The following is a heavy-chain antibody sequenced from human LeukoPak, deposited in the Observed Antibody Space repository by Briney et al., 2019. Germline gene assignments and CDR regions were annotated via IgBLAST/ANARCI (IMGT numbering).Heavy chain of an antibody. CDR2: IYYSGST. J-gene: IGHJ4*02. Sequence: PSETLSLTCTVSGGSISSYYWSWIRQPPGKGLEWIGYIYYSGSTNYNPSLKSRVTISVDTSKNQFSLKLSSVTAADTAVYYCARAWNGGGWYLGYWGQGTLVTVSS. CDR1: GGSISSYY. D-gene: IGHD6-19*01. CDR3: ARAWNGGGWYLGY. V-gene: IGHV4-59*01.